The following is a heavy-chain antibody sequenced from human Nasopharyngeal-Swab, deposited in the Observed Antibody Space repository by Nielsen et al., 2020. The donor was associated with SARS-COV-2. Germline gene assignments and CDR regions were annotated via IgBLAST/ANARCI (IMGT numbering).Heavy chain of an antibody. CDR3: ARDGVAPGIYFDY. V-gene: IGHV3-7*01. D-gene: IGHD2-2*01. J-gene: IGHJ4*02. Sequence: GESLKISCAASGFTFSNYAMSWVRQAPGKGLEWLANINQDGTTKHYLDSVKGRFTIPRDNAKSSLYLQLNSLRAEDTAVYYCARDGVAPGIYFDYWGQGTLVTVSS. CDR2: INQDGTTK. CDR1: GFTFSNYA.